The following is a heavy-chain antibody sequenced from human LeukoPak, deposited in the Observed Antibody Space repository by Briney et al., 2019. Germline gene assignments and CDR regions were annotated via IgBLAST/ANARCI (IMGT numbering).Heavy chain of an antibody. J-gene: IGHJ6*03. CDR3: AREARSDYDYVWGSYLPVSYMDV. V-gene: IGHV1-69*05. CDR2: IIPIFGTA. D-gene: IGHD3-16*02. CDR1: GGTFTSYA. Sequence: SSVKVSCKPSGGTFTSYAISWVRQAPGQGLEWMGRIIPIFGTANYAQKFQGRVTITTDESTSTAYMELSSLRSEDTAVYYCAREARSDYDYVWGSYLPVSYMDVWGKGTTVTVSS.